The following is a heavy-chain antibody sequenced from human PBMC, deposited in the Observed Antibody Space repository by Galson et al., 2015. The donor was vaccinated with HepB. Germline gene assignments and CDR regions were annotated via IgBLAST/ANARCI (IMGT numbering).Heavy chain of an antibody. CDR2: FYWNDDE. CDR3: AHRQYDSGGDRYVY. CDR1: GFSLSSSGVG. V-gene: IGHV2-5*01. Sequence: PALVKPTQTLTLTCTFSGFSLSSSGVGVGWIRQPSGKALEWLALFYWNDDESYSPSLKSRLTITKDASKNQVVLTMTNMDPVDTATYYCAHRQYDSGGDRYVYWGQGTLVTVSS. D-gene: IGHD3-22*01. J-gene: IGHJ4*02.